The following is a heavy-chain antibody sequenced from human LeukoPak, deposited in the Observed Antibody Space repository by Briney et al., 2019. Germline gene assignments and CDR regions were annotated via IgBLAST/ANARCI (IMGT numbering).Heavy chain of an antibody. J-gene: IGHJ3*02. CDR2: ISSSLNM. CDR3: ARDAGIVAFDI. V-gene: IGHV3-21*01. Sequence: GGSLRLSCVASGFTFGGYTINWVRLAPGKGLEWVSSISSSLNMYFAESVKGRFTISRDSAWNSVSLQLNSLRVEDTAVYYCARDAGIVAFDIWGQGTVVTVSS. D-gene: IGHD2-15*01. CDR1: GFTFGGYT.